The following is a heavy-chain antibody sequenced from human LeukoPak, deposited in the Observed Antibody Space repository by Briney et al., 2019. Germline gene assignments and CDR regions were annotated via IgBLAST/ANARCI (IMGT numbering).Heavy chain of an antibody. CDR2: FYTSGST. V-gene: IGHV4-4*07. D-gene: IGHD2-15*01. Sequence: SETLSLTCTVSGGSTSTYYWNWIRQPAGKGLEWIGRFYTSGSTNYNPSLKSRVTMSVDTSKNQFSLKLSSVTATDTALYFCATSSGGTTVLPSAWGQGTLVTVSS. J-gene: IGHJ5*02. CDR3: ATSSGGTTVLPSA. CDR1: GGSTSTYY.